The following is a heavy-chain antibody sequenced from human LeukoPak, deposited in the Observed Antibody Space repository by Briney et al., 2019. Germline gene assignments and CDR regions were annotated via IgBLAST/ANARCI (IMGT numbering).Heavy chain of an antibody. CDR3: ARVDVVVVAATPRGTEYFQH. D-gene: IGHD2-15*01. CDR2: ISYDGSNK. J-gene: IGHJ1*01. CDR1: GFTFSSYA. Sequence: PGGSLRLSCAASGFTFSSYAMHWVRQAPGKGLEWVAVISYDGSNKYYADSVKGRFTISRDNSKNTLYLQMNSLRAEDTAVYYCARVDVVVVAATPRGTEYFQHWGQGTLVTVSS. V-gene: IGHV3-30-3*01.